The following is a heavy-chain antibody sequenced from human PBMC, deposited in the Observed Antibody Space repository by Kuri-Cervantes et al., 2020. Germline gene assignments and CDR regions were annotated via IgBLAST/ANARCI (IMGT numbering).Heavy chain of an antibody. CDR1: GXSXSSYY. J-gene: IGHJ4*02. V-gene: IGHV4-59*01. Sequence: SETLSLPCTVSGXSXSSYYXXWXRXPPGKXLEWXGXIYYRGSTNXNPSLXSRVTIXXDTSQNQFSLXLSSVTAVXTAVYYSARXXESWVGYWGQGTLVTVSS. CDR3: ARXXESWVGY. D-gene: IGHD3-10*01. CDR2: IYYRGST.